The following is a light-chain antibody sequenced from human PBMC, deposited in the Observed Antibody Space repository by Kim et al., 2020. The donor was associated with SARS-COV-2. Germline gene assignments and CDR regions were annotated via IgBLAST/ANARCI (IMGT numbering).Light chain of an antibody. CDR2: YDS. CDR1: TIGSKS. J-gene: IGLJ1*01. Sequence: APGKTARINCGGNTIGSKSVHWYQQKPGQAPVLVIYYDSDRPSGIPERYSGSNSGSTATLTISRVEAGDEADYYCQVWDSSSDRYVFGTGTKVTVL. CDR3: QVWDSSSDRYV. V-gene: IGLV3-21*04.